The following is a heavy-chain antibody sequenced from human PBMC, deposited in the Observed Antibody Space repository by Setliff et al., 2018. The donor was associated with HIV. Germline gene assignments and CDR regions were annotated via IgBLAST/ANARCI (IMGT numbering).Heavy chain of an antibody. J-gene: IGHJ4*02. Sequence: PSETLSLTCAVYGGTFSDYSWNWIRLVPGKGLEWIGEVNYSGHTFYNPSLKSRVTISVDTSKNQFSLKLSSVTAADTAVYYCARGIAAAGRWGQGTLVTVSS. D-gene: IGHD6-13*01. CDR3: ARGIAAAGR. CDR1: GGTFSDYS. CDR2: VNYSGHT. V-gene: IGHV4-34*01.